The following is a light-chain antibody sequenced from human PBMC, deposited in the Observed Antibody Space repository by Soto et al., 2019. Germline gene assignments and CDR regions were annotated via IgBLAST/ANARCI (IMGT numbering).Light chain of an antibody. CDR3: ASWDDTLSGPV. J-gene: IGLJ2*01. CDR2: EVS. V-gene: IGLV2-8*01. Sequence: QSALTQPPSASGSPGQSVTISCTGTSSDVGGSNYVSWYQQHPGKAPKIMIYEVSKRPSGVPDRFSGSKSGNTASLTVSGLQAEDEADYYCASWDDTLSGPVFGGGTQLTVL. CDR1: SSDVGGSNY.